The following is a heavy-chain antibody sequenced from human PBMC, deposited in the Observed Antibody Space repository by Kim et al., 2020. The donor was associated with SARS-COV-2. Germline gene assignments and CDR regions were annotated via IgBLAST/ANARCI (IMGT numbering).Heavy chain of an antibody. J-gene: IGHJ4*02. CDR3: ATESYDFWSGYIV. V-gene: IGHV1-24*01. CDR2: FDPEDGKT. D-gene: IGHD3-3*01. Sequence: PRNGLGLLGVFDPEDGKTTYARKFQGRVTMTEDTSTDTAYMELSSLRSEDAAVYYCATESYDFWSGYIVWGQGTLVTVSS.